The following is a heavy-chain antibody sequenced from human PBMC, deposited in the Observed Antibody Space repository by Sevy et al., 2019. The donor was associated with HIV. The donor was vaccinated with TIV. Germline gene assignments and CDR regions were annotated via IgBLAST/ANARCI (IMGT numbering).Heavy chain of an antibody. CDR2: IRYDGSNK. Sequence: GGSLRLSCAASGFTFSSYGMHWVRQAPGKGLEWVAFIRYDGSNKYYADSVKGRFTISRDNSKNTLYLQMNSLRAEDTAVYYCAKDPAIFGVVRPLLYFDYWGQGTLVTVSS. V-gene: IGHV3-30*02. J-gene: IGHJ4*02. CDR1: GFTFSSYG. CDR3: AKDPAIFGVVRPLLYFDY. D-gene: IGHD3-3*01.